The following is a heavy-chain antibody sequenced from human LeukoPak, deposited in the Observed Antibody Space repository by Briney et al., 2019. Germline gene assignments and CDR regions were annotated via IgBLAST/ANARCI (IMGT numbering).Heavy chain of an antibody. CDR2: ISYDGSNK. D-gene: IGHD2-15*01. CDR3: AKGRSYCSGGSCYYYSDY. CDR1: GFTFSSYG. V-gene: IGHV3-30*18. Sequence: PGGSLRLSCAASGFTFSSYGMHWVRQAPGKGLEWVAVISYDGSNKYYADSVKGRFTISRDNSKNTLYLQMNSLRAEDTAVYYCAKGRSYCSGGSCYYYSDYWGQGTLVTVSS. J-gene: IGHJ4*02.